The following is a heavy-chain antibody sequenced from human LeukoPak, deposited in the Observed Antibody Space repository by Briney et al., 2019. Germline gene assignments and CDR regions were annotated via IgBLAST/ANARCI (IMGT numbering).Heavy chain of an antibody. CDR2: ISGSGGAT. D-gene: IGHD4-11*01. CDR1: GFTFHTYA. V-gene: IGHV3-23*01. Sequence: GGSLRLSCAASGFTFHTYAMNWVRQAPGKGLEWVAAISGSGGATHYADSVKGRFTISRDNSQNTLYLQMNSLRDEDTALYYCAKDSASDYYNWFDPWGQGTLVTAS. J-gene: IGHJ5*02. CDR3: AKDSASDYYNWFDP.